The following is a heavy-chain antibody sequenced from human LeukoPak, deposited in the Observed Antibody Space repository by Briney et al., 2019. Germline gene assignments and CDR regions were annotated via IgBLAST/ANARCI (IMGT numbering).Heavy chain of an antibody. CDR2: ISSSGGTI. CDR3: ARARRSSGWYLPDY. V-gene: IGHV3-11*04. Sequence: GGSLRLSCAASGFTFSDYYMNWVRQAPGKGLEWVSYISSSGGTIYYANSVQGRFTVSRDNAKNSLYLQMNSLRAEDTAVYYCARARRSSGWYLPDYWGQGTLVTVSS. CDR1: GFTFSDYY. J-gene: IGHJ4*02. D-gene: IGHD6-19*01.